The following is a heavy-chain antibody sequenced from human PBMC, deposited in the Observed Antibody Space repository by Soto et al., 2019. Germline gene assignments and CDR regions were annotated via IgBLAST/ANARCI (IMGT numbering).Heavy chain of an antibody. CDR1: GGSISSSSYY. CDR3: ASIARYSSGWLFDY. V-gene: IGHV4-39*01. J-gene: IGHJ4*02. D-gene: IGHD6-19*01. CDR2: IYYSGST. Sequence: SETLSLTCTVSGGSISSSSYYWGWIRQPPGKGLEWIGSIYYSGSTYYNPSLKSRVTISVDTSKNQFSLKLSSVTAADTTVYYCASIARYSSGWLFDYWGQGTLVTVSS.